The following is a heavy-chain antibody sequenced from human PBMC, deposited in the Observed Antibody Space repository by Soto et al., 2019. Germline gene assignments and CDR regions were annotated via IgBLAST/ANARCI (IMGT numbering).Heavy chain of an antibody. D-gene: IGHD2-15*01. Sequence: GGSLRLSCAASGFTFSSYGMNWVRQAPGKGLEWVSSISTDSNYIYYADLVKGRFTISRDNAKNSLWLQMNSLRADDTAVYYCATNVVVVVAAIDSWGQGTLVTVSS. CDR2: ISTDSNYI. V-gene: IGHV3-21*01. CDR3: ATNVVVVVAAIDS. J-gene: IGHJ4*02. CDR1: GFTFSSYG.